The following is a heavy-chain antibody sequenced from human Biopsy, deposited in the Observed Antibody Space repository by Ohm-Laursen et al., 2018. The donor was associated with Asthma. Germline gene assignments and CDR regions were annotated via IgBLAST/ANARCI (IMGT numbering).Heavy chain of an antibody. V-gene: IGHV1-18*01. J-gene: IGHJ6*02. D-gene: IGHD3-10*01. CDR3: ARAVDYSHYYGIDV. CDR2: ISVYNGNT. CDR1: GYTFNSAG. Sequence: VSVKASCKTSGYTFNSAGITWVRQAPGQGLEWMGWISVYNGNTKVAQKLQDRVTMITDTSTSTAYMELRSLRSDDTAVYFCARAVDYSHYYGIDVWGQGTTVTVS.